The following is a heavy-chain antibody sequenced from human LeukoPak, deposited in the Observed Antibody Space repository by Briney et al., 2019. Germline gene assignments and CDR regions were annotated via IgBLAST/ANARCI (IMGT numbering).Heavy chain of an antibody. J-gene: IGHJ4*02. CDR3: ASHHTTITGYFDY. CDR1: GGTFSSYA. V-gene: IGHV1-69*06. Sequence: GASVKVPCKASGGTFSSYAISWVRQAPGQGLEWMGGIIPIFGTANYAQKFQGRVTITADKSTSTAYMELSSLRSEDTAVYYCASHHTTITGYFDYWGQGTLVTVSS. D-gene: IGHD5-12*01. CDR2: IIPIFGTA.